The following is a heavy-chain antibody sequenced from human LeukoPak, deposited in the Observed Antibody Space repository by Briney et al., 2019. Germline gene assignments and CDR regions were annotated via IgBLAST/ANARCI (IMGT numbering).Heavy chain of an antibody. CDR3: AKDGSGSQTEPPNWFDP. Sequence: PGGSLRLSCAASGFTFDDYAMHWVRQAPGKGLEWVSGISWNSGSIGYADSVKGRFTISRDNAKNSLYLQMNSLRVEDTASYYCAKDGSGSQTEPPNWFDPWGQGTLVTVSS. J-gene: IGHJ5*02. V-gene: IGHV3-9*01. CDR2: ISWNSGSI. D-gene: IGHD3-10*01. CDR1: GFTFDDYA.